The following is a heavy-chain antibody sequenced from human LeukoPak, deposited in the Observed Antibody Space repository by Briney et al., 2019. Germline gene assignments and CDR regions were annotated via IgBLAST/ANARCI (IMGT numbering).Heavy chain of an antibody. CDR1: GFTFSSYS. CDR2: ISSSSSYI. V-gene: IGHV3-21*01. J-gene: IGHJ5*02. CDR3: ARDHADTAWIP. Sequence: RGSLRLSCAASGFTFSSYSMNWVRQAPGKGLEWVSSISSSSSYIYYADSVKGRFTISRDNAKNSLYLQMNSLRAEDTAVYYCARDHADTAWIPWGQGTLVTVSS. D-gene: IGHD5-18*01.